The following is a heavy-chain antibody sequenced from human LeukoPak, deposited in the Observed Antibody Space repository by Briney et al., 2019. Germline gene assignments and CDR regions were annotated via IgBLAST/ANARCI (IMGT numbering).Heavy chain of an antibody. CDR1: GYTLTSYG. CDR2: ISAYNGNT. CDR3: ARQSVISSRSPDDAFDL. Sequence: ASVKVSCKASGYTLTSYGISWVRQAPGQGLEWMGWISAYNGNTNYAQRLQGRVTMTTDTSTSTAYMELRSLRSDDAAVYYCARQSVISSRSPDDAFDLWGQGTMVTVSS. D-gene: IGHD2-21*01. V-gene: IGHV1-18*01. J-gene: IGHJ3*01.